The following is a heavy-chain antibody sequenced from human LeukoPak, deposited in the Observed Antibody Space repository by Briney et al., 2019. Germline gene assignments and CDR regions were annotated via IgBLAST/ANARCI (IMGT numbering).Heavy chain of an antibody. J-gene: IGHJ4*02. CDR3: ATPTPIDY. CDR1: GFTFSSYS. Sequence: GGSLRLSCAASGFTFSSYSMNWVRQAPGKGLEWVSYISSSSSTIYYADSVKGRLTISRDNSKNTLYLQMNSLRAEDTAVYYCATPTPIDYWGQGTLVTVSS. V-gene: IGHV3-48*01. CDR2: ISSSSSTI.